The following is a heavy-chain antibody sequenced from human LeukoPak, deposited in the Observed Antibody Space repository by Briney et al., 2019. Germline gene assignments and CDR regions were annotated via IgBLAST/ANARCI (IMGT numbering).Heavy chain of an antibody. Sequence: LSETLSLTCVVSGGSITRSTYCWGWIRQPPGKGLEWIGTICYTGNTYYNPSLRSRIAISVDTSKNQFSLNLSSVTAADTAVYYCARETGSSGWSDYWGRGTLVTVSS. CDR3: ARETGSSGWSDY. J-gene: IGHJ4*02. CDR2: ICYTGNT. V-gene: IGHV4-39*02. D-gene: IGHD6-19*01. CDR1: GGSITRSTYC.